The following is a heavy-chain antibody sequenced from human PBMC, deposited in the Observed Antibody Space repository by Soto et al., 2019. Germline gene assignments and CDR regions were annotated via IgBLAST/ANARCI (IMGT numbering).Heavy chain of an antibody. J-gene: IGHJ4*02. CDR1: GFTFSSYA. CDR2: ISSNGGST. V-gene: IGHV3-64*01. D-gene: IGHD2-15*01. Sequence: GGSLRLSCTASGFTFSSYAMHWVRQAPGKGLEYVSAISSNGGSTYYANSVKGRFTISRDNSKNTLYLQMGSLGPEDMAVYYCARVSDTSWVAEYWGQGTLVIVSS. CDR3: ARVSDTSWVAEY.